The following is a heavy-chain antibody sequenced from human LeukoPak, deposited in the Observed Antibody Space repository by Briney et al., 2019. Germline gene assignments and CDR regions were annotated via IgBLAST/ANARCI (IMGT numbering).Heavy chain of an antibody. D-gene: IGHD1-14*01. CDR1: GGSFSGYY. CDR2: INHSGST. Sequence: SETLSLTCAVYGGSFSGYYWSWIRQPPGKGLEWIGEINHSGSTNYNPSLKSRVTISVDTSKNQFSLKLSSVTAADTAVYYCARQERITGTTDYWGQGTLVTVSS. J-gene: IGHJ4*02. CDR3: ARQERITGTTDY. V-gene: IGHV4-34*01.